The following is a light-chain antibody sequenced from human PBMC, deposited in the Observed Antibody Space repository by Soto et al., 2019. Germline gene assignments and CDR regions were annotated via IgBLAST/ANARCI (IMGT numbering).Light chain of an antibody. Sequence: DMQMTQSPSSLSASVGERVTITCRPSQTIDNYLNWYQHKPGKAPKLLIYGASTLQSGVSSRFTGSASATDFTLTIDNLQAEDFATYYCQHTYTIPFAFGQGTKLEI. V-gene: IGKV1-39*01. J-gene: IGKJ2*01. CDR3: QHTYTIPFA. CDR1: QTIDNY. CDR2: GAS.